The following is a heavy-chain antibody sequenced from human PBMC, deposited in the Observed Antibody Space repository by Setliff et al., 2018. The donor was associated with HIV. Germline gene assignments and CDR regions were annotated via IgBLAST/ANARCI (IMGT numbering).Heavy chain of an antibody. CDR1: GGSISSTY. CDR3: ARQRDTPGTSWIFYYYYMDL. V-gene: IGHV4-59*04. Sequence: PSETLSLTCTVSGGSISSTYWSWIRQPPGKRLEWLGSVYQRGSTSYNPSLSSRLTISADTSKNQVSLRLSSATAADTGVYYCARQRDTPGTSWIFYYYYMDLWGGGTTVTVSS. D-gene: IGHD2-2*01. CDR2: VYQRGST. J-gene: IGHJ6*03.